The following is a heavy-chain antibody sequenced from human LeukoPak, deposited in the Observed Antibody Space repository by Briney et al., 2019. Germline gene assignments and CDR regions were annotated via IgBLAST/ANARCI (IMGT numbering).Heavy chain of an antibody. CDR2: ISSSSSTI. Sequence: GGSLRLSCAASGFTFSSYSMNWVRQAPGKGLEWVSYISSSSSTIYYADSVKVRFTISRDNAKNSLYLQMNSLRAEDTAVYYCKGYCSGGSCWFDPWGQGTLVTVSS. V-gene: IGHV3-48*01. J-gene: IGHJ5*02. D-gene: IGHD2-15*01. CDR1: GFTFSSYS. CDR3: KGYCSGGSCWFDP.